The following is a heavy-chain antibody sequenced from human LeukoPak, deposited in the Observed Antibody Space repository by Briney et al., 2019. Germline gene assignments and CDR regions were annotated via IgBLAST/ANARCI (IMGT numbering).Heavy chain of an antibody. CDR1: GFTFSSYA. V-gene: IGHV3-64D*09. CDR2: ISSNGIST. CDR3: VKTGGDYVWGSYFH. J-gene: IGHJ4*02. Sequence: PGGSLRLSCAASGFTFSSYAMHWVRQAPGKGLEYVSAISSNGISTYYADSVKGRFTISRDNSKNTVYLQMSSLRAEDTAVYYCVKTGGDYVWGSYFHWGQGTLVTVSS. D-gene: IGHD3-16*01.